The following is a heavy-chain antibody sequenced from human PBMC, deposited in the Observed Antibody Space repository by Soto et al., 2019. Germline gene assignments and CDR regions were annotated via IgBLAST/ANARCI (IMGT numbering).Heavy chain of an antibody. CDR1: SGSISSSNW. J-gene: IGHJ6*03. Sequence: SETLSLTCAVSSGSISSSNWWSWVRQPPGKGLEWIGEIYHSGSTNYNPSLKSRVTISVDKSKNQFSLKLSSVTAADTAVYYWARRSRTSLNYYYYYMDVWGKGTTVTVSS. CDR3: ARRSRTSLNYYYYYMDV. V-gene: IGHV4-4*02. CDR2: IYHSGST.